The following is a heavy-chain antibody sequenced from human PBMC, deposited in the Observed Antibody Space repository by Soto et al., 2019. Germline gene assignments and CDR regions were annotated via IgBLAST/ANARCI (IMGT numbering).Heavy chain of an antibody. CDR3: VRGEVPGVNRGIVTGSFHV. D-gene: IGHD3-10*01. CDR1: GASVISGSRDY. Sequence: QVQLQESGPRLVKPSETLSLTCTVSGASVISGSRDYWSWIRQPPGMGLEWIGYIFKSVNTNYNPAIEGQVPLSSDTAKINLILKLPSVPAADPAVYYCVRGEVPGVNRGIVTGSFHVWGQGALVTVSS. J-gene: IGHJ4*02. V-gene: IGHV4-61*01. CDR2: IFKSVNT.